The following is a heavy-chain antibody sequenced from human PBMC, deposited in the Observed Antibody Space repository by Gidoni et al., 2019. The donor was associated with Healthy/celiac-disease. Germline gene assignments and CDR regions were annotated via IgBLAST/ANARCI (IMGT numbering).Heavy chain of an antibody. J-gene: IGHJ4*02. CDR1: GFPFSSYS. V-gene: IGHV3-21*01. CDR3: ARTSNYDSSGYYKRDRFDY. CDR2: ISSSSSYI. Sequence: EVQLVESGGGLVKPGGSLRLSCAASGFPFSSYSMHWVRQAPGKGLGWVSSISSSSSYIYYADSVKGRFTISRDNAKNSLYLQMNSLRAEDTAVYYCARTSNYDSSGYYKRDRFDYWGQGTLVTVSS. D-gene: IGHD3-22*01.